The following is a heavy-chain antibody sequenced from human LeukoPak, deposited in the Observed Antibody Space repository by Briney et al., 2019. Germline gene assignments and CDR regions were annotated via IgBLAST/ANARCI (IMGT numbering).Heavy chain of an antibody. CDR1: GSTXTSYY. CDR2: INPSGGST. Sequence: ASVKVSCKASGSTXTSYYVHWVRQAPGQGLEWMGIINPSGGSTSYAQKFHGRVTMTRDTSTSTVYMELSSLRSEDTAVYYCARVMHLWSGYDLRDYYYGMDVWGQGTTVTVSS. V-gene: IGHV1-46*01. D-gene: IGHD3-3*02. CDR3: ARVMHLWSGYDLRDYYYGMDV. J-gene: IGHJ6*02.